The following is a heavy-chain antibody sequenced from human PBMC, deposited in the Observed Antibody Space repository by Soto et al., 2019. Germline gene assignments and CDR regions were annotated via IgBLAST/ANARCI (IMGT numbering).Heavy chain of an antibody. CDR1: GFTFDDYA. Sequence: EVQLVESGGGLVQPGRSLRLSCAASGFTFDDYAMHWVRHAPGKGLEWVSRISWNSGSIGYADSVKGRFTISRDNAKNSLYLQMNSLRAEDTALYYCAKAVGSYGNFDYWGQGTLVTVSS. V-gene: IGHV3-9*01. J-gene: IGHJ4*02. D-gene: IGHD3-16*01. CDR2: ISWNSGSI. CDR3: AKAVGSYGNFDY.